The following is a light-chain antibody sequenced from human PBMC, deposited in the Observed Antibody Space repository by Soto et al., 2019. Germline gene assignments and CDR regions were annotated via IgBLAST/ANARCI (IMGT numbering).Light chain of an antibody. CDR3: ASWDASLSVVL. J-gene: IGLJ3*02. V-gene: IGLV1-47*01. Sequence: QSVLTQPPSASGTPGQRVAISCSGSSSNIGIKNVYWYQQFPGTAPKLLIYADNQRPSGVSDRFSGSKSGSSASLAITGLRSEDEADYYCASWDASLSVVLFGGGTKLTVL. CDR1: SSNIGIKN. CDR2: ADN.